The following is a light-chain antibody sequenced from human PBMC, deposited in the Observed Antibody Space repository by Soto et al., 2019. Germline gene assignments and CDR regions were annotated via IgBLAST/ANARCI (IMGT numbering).Light chain of an antibody. V-gene: IGKV2-28*01. Sequence: DIVMTQSPLALSVSPGEPASISCRSSQSLENSNGYTFLEWYLQRPGQSPHLLIYLISHRASGVPDRFSGSGFGADFTLNISRVEAEDVGIYYGFQGLQTPRTFGQGTKVES. J-gene: IGKJ1*01. CDR3: FQGLQTPRT. CDR1: QSLENSNGYTF. CDR2: LIS.